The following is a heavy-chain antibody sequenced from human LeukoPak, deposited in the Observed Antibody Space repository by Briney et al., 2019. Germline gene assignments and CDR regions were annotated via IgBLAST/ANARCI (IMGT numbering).Heavy chain of an antibody. D-gene: IGHD1-20*01. CDR1: GFTFSSYA. Sequence: PGGSLRLSCAASGFTFSSYAMSWVRQAPGKGLEWVPAISGSGGSTYYADSVKGRFTISRDNSKNTLYLQMNRLRAEDTAVYFCVRVNYYLDYWGQGTLVTVSS. CDR2: ISGSGGST. CDR3: VRVNYYLDY. J-gene: IGHJ4*02. V-gene: IGHV3-23*01.